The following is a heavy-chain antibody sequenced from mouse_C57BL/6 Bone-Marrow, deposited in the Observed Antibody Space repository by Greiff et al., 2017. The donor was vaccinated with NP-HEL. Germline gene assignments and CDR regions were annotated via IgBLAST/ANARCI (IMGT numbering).Heavy chain of an antibody. Sequence: VKVVESGAELARPGASVKLSCKASGYTFTSYGISWVKQRTGQGLEWIGEIYPRSGNTYYNEKFKGKATLTTDKSSSTAYIELRSLTSEDSAVYFCARYYYGSRGWFAYWGQGTLVTVSA. CDR3: ARYYYGSRGWFAY. J-gene: IGHJ3*01. CDR2: IYPRSGNT. D-gene: IGHD1-1*01. V-gene: IGHV1-81*01. CDR1: GYTFTSYG.